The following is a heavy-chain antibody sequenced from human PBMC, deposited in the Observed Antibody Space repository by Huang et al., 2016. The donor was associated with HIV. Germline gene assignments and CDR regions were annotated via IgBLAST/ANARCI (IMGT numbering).Heavy chain of an antibody. CDR3: ARFRGPQVTLNWLDP. D-gene: IGHD3-10*01. CDR2: VITYNGHT. Sequence: QVQLVQSGPEMKKPGASVNVSCKASGYTFFTYSISWGRQAPGQGLEWMGRVITYNGHTNYAQKFQGRLTLTTDVSTSSAYMELKNLRSDDTAVYYCARFRGPQVTLNWLDPWGQGTLVTVSS. J-gene: IGHJ5*02. CDR1: GYTFFTYS. V-gene: IGHV1-18*01.